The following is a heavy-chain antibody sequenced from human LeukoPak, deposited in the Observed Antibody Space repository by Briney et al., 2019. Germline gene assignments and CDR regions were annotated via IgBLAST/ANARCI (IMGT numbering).Heavy chain of an antibody. V-gene: IGHV3-49*03. J-gene: IGHJ6*02. Sequence: GRPLRLSCTASGFTFGDYAMSWFRQAPGKGLEWVGFIRSKAYGGTTEYAASVKGRFTISRDDSKSIAYLQMNSLKTEDTAVYYCTRDGYYYDSSGYPIYYGMDVWGQGTTVTVSS. CDR2: IRSKAYGGTT. CDR1: GFTFGDYA. CDR3: TRDGYYYDSSGYPIYYGMDV. D-gene: IGHD3-22*01.